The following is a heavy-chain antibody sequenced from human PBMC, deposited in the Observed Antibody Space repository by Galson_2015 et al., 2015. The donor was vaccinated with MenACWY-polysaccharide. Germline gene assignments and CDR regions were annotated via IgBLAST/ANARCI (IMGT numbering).Heavy chain of an antibody. J-gene: IGHJ4*02. D-gene: IGHD3-10*01. CDR3: ARVTQRGGSFDY. CDR1: GDSVSSNSAA. Sequence: CAISGDSVSSNSAAWNWIRQSPSRGLEWLGRTYYRSKWYNDYAVSVKSRITINPDTSKNQFPLQLNSVTPDDTAVYYCARVTQRGGSFDYWGQGTLVTVSS. V-gene: IGHV6-1*01. CDR2: TYYRSKWYN.